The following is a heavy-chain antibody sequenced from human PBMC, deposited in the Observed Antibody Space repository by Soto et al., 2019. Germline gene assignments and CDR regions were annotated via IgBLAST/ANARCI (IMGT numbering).Heavy chain of an antibody. V-gene: IGHV3-48*02. CDR2: ISTSSSTM. CDR1: GFTFSSYT. D-gene: IGHD5-12*01. J-gene: IGHJ4*02. Sequence: GGSLRLSCEASGFTFSSYTMNWVRQAPGKGLEWVSYISTSSSTMHYADSVKGRFTVSRDNAKNSLYLQMNGLRDEDTAVYYCARRGRGYSGYDQNFDYWGQGTLVTVSS. CDR3: ARRGRGYSGYDQNFDY.